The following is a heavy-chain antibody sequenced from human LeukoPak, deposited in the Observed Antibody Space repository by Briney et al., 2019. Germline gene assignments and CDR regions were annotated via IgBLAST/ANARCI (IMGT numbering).Heavy chain of an antibody. CDR3: ASAFTPYSYDSSGYFPNWFDP. CDR1: GFTFSSYE. D-gene: IGHD3-22*01. J-gene: IGHJ5*02. V-gene: IGHV3-48*03. CDR2: ISSSGSTI. Sequence: GGSLRLSCAASGFTFSSYEMNWVRQAPGKGLEWVSYISSSGSTIYYADSVKGRFTISRDNAKNSLYLQMNSLRAEDTAVYYCASAFTPYSYDSSGYFPNWFDPWGQGTLVTVSS.